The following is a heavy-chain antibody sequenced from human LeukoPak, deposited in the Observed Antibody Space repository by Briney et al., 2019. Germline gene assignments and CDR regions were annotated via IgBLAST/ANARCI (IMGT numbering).Heavy chain of an antibody. Sequence: SETLSLTCAVYGGSFSGYYWSWIRQPPGKGLEWIGEINHSGSTNYNPSLKSRVTISVDTSKNQFSLKLSSVTAADTAVYYCARGSQDPKEIVVVITNYYFDYWGQGTLVTVSS. CDR1: GGSFSGYY. CDR2: INHSGST. CDR3: ARGSQDPKEIVVVITNYYFDY. J-gene: IGHJ4*02. D-gene: IGHD3-22*01. V-gene: IGHV4-34*01.